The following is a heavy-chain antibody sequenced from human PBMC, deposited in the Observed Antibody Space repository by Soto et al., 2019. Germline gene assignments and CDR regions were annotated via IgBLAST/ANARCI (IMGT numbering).Heavy chain of an antibody. CDR1: GFSVSGNH. CDR3: ARVPWFSTRQYHMDV. J-gene: IGHJ6*03. V-gene: IGHV3-53*04. Sequence: EVQLVESGGGLVQPGGSLTLACAASGFSVSGNHVSWVRQAPGKGLEWVSVFYSDGTRYYAASVRGRFTISSHRSRNTVYLQMHSLRVEDTAVYYCARVPWFSTRQYHMDVWGKGTTVTVSS. D-gene: IGHD3-10*01. CDR2: FYSDGTR.